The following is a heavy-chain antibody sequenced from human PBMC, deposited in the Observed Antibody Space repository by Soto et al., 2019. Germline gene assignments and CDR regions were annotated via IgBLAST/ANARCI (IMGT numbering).Heavy chain of an antibody. Sequence: GSLRLSCAASGFTFSSYWMSWVRQAPGKGLEWVANIKQDGSEKYYVDSVKGRFTISRDNAKNSLYLQMNSLRAEDTAVYYCASDILTGYYNYYYYGMDVWGQGTTVTVSS. CDR1: GFTFSSYW. J-gene: IGHJ6*02. V-gene: IGHV3-7*03. CDR2: IKQDGSEK. CDR3: ASDILTGYYNYYYYGMDV. D-gene: IGHD3-9*01.